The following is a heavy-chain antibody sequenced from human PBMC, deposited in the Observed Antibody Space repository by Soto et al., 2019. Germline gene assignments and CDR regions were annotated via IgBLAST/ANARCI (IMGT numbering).Heavy chain of an antibody. CDR1: GFTFDDSD. Sequence: GGSLRLSCAASGFTFDDSDMHWVRQAPGKGLEWVSGNSWNSGSICYADFVKGRFTISRDNAKNSLYLQMNSLSAEDTALYYCAKDATVHYVEYSTAPNYYNYGMYVWGQRTTVAVSS. CDR2: NSWNSGSI. J-gene: IGHJ6*02. CDR3: AKDATVHYVEYSTAPNYYNYGMYV. V-gene: IGHV3-9*01. D-gene: IGHD6-6*01.